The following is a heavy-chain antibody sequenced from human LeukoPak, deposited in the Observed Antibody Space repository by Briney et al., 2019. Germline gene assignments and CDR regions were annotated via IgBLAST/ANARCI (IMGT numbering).Heavy chain of an antibody. Sequence: PGGSLRLSCAASGFTFNSFRMKWVRQAPDKGMEWVSSISSSSNFIYYADSVRGRFTISRDNAKNSLYLQMNSLRAEDTAVYYCVREYSGWLAAAGAWGQGVLVTVSS. CDR2: ISSSSNFI. CDR1: GFTFNSFR. J-gene: IGHJ4*02. CDR3: VREYSGWLAAAGA. V-gene: IGHV3-21*01. D-gene: IGHD6-13*01.